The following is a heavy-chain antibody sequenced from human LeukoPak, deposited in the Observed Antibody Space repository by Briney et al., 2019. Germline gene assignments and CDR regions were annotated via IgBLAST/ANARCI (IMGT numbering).Heavy chain of an antibody. CDR1: GFTFSSYG. J-gene: IGHJ4*02. Sequence: PGGSLRLSCAASGFTFSSYGMHWVRQAPGKGLEWVAFIRYDGSNKYYADSVKGRFTISRDNAKNSLYLNMNSLRAEDTAVYYCARVGVFSSSWLLYWGQGTLVTVSS. CDR3: ARVGVFSSSWLLY. D-gene: IGHD6-13*01. CDR2: IRYDGSNK. V-gene: IGHV3-30*02.